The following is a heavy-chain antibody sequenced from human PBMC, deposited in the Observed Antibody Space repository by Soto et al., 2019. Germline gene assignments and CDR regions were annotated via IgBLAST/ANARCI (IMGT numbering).Heavy chain of an antibody. CDR1: GGTFSSYA. J-gene: IGHJ4*02. Sequence: SVKVSCKASGGTFSSYAISWVRQAPGQGLEWMGGIIPIFGTANYAQKFQGRVTITADESTSTAYMELSSLRSEDTAVYYCARDRRGDGYNYSGSWGQGTLVTVSS. D-gene: IGHD5-12*01. CDR3: ARDRRGDGYNYSGS. V-gene: IGHV1-69*13. CDR2: IIPIFGTA.